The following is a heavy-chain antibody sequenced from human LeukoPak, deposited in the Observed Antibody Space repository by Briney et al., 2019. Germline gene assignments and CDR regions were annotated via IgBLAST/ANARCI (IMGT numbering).Heavy chain of an antibody. CDR2: INPNSGGT. CDR3: ARSIAAVNWFDP. Sequence: GASVKVSCKVSGYTFTGYYMHWVRQAPGQGLEWMGWINPNSGGTNYAQKFQGRVTMTRDTSISTAYMELSRLRSDDTAVYYCARSIAAVNWFDPWGQGTLVTVSS. D-gene: IGHD6-13*01. J-gene: IGHJ5*02. V-gene: IGHV1-2*02. CDR1: GYTFTGYY.